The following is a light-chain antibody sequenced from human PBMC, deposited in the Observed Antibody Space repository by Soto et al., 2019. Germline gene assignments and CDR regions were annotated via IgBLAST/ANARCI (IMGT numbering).Light chain of an antibody. CDR1: QSISTF. Sequence: DIPMTQSPSSLSASVGDRVTITCRASQSISTFLNWYQQKPGKAPKLLIYGASNLESGVPSTFSGSGSGTDFTLTISSLQPEDFATYYCQQCFRTPLLTFGGGTKVEIK. J-gene: IGKJ4*01. V-gene: IGKV1-39*01. CDR2: GAS. CDR3: QQCFRTPLLT.